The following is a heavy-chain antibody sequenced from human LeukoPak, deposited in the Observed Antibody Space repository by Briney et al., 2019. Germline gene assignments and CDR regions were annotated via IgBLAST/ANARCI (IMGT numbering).Heavy chain of an antibody. CDR2: ISGSGGST. CDR3: AKDGDYYGSGSYYGVSEFDY. CDR1: GFTFSSYA. Sequence: GGSLRLSCAASGFTFSSYAMSWGRQAPGKGLEWVSAISGSGGSTYYADSVKGRFTISRDDSKNTLYLQMNSLRAEDTAVYYCAKDGDYYGSGSYYGVSEFDYWGQGTLVTVSS. V-gene: IGHV3-23*01. D-gene: IGHD3-10*01. J-gene: IGHJ4*02.